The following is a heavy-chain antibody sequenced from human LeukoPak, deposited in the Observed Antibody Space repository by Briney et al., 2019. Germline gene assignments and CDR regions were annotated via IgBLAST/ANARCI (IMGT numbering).Heavy chain of an antibody. Sequence: SGPTLVKPTQTLTLTCTFSGFSLSTTGVGVNWIRQSPGKALEWLALIYWNDDKRYSPSLRSRLTITRDTSKNQVVLTMTNMDPVDTATYYCAHRGGAVTGHYYFDYWGQGTLVTVSS. V-gene: IGHV2-5*01. CDR1: GFSLSTTGVG. D-gene: IGHD6-19*01. CDR3: AHRGGAVTGHYYFDY. CDR2: IYWNDDK. J-gene: IGHJ4*02.